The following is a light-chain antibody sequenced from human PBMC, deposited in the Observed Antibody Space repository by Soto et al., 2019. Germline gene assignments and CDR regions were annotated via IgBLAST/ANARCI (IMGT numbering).Light chain of an antibody. Sequence: EIVLTQSPGTLSLSPGERATLSCRASQSVSSSYLAWYQQKPGQAPRLLIYGASSRATGIPDRFSGSGSGTDFTLTSRKLEPEDFAVYYGQQYASAPMYTFGQGTKLEIK. J-gene: IGKJ2*01. CDR2: GAS. V-gene: IGKV3-20*01. CDR1: QSVSSSY. CDR3: QQYASAPMYT.